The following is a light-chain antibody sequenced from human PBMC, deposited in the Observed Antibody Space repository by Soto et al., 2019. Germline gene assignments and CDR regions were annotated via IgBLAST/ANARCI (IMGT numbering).Light chain of an antibody. V-gene: IGKV3-15*01. CDR1: QSVSSN. J-gene: IGKJ5*01. Sequence: EIVMTQPPGTLSVSPVERDTIYCSSSQSVSSNLAWYQQKPGQAPRLLIYGASTRATGIPARFSGSGSGTEFTLTISSLQSEDFAVYYCQQYNNWPPITFGQGTRLEI. CDR2: GAS. CDR3: QQYNNWPPIT.